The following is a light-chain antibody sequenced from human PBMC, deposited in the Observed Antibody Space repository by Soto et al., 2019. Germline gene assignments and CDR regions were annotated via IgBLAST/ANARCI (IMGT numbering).Light chain of an antibody. CDR3: PQSS. J-gene: IGKJ1*01. V-gene: IGKV3-20*01. CDR2: GAS. CDR1: QSVSSSY. Sequence: IVLTQSPGTLSLSPGDRATLSCRASQSVSSSYLAWYQQKPGQAPRLLIYGASSRATGIPDRFSGSGSGTDFTLTISRLEPEYFAVYYCPQSSFVQGTKVEIK.